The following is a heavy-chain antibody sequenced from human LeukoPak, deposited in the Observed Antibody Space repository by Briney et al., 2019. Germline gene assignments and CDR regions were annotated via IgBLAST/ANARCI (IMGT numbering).Heavy chain of an antibody. V-gene: IGHV1-69*13. CDR1: GGTFSSYA. CDR3: ARGFGYCGGDCYSEHAFVI. CDR2: IIPIFGTA. J-gene: IGHJ3*02. Sequence: GASVKVSCKASGGTFSSYAISWVRQAPGQGLEWMGGIIPIFGTANYAQKFQGRVTITADESTSTAYMELSSLRSEDTAVYYCARGFGYCGGDCYSEHAFVIWGQGTMVTVSS. D-gene: IGHD2-21*01.